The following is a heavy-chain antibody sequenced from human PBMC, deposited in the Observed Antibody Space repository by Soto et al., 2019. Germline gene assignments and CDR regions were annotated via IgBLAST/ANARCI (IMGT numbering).Heavy chain of an antibody. CDR2: IIPIFGTV. Sequence: QVQLLQSGAEVKKPGSSVRVSCEASGGTFRTYAISWVRQAPGQGLEWMGEIIPIFGTVNYAQRFQGRVTVATDESQTSVYMDLRRRRSEDTAVYYCAKGAVAGTQTAYYYYGMDVWGQGTTVTVSS. J-gene: IGHJ6*02. D-gene: IGHD6-19*01. CDR3: AKGAVAGTQTAYYYYGMDV. V-gene: IGHV1-69*05. CDR1: GGTFRTYA.